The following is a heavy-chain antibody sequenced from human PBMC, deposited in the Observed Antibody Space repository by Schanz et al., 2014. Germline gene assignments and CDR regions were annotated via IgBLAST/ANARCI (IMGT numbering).Heavy chain of an antibody. CDR2: IRYTGGNK. D-gene: IGHD6-6*01. CDR3: ARLATSKSRLGDAVDI. CDR1: GFNFGHYG. V-gene: IGHV3-30*02. Sequence: QVQLVESGGGLVRPGGSLRLSCVASGFNFGHYGINWVRQAPGKGLEWVAFIRYTGGNKYYPDSVKGRFTISRDNSKNTVYLQMNSLRAEDTAVYYCARLATSKSRLGDAVDIWGQGTMVTVSS. J-gene: IGHJ3*02.